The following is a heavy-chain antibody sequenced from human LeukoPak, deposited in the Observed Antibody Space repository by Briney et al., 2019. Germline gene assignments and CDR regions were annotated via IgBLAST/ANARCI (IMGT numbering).Heavy chain of an antibody. V-gene: IGHV4-30-4*01. CDR1: GGSISSGDYY. CDR3: ARHDYGGNAFDY. D-gene: IGHD4-23*01. Sequence: SETLSLTCTVSGGSISSGDYYWSWIRQPPGKGLEWIGYIYYSGSTYYNPSLKSRVTISVDTSKNQFSLKLSSVTAADTAVYYCARHDYGGNAFDYWGRGTLVTVSS. CDR2: IYYSGST. J-gene: IGHJ4*02.